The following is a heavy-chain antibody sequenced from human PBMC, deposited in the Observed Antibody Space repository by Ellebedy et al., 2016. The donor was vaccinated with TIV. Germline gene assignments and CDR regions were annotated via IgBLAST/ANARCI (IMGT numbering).Heavy chain of an antibody. CDR2: IRSKAYGGTT. CDR3: TRDLTTLAAAGTGIYYYTMDV. CDR1: GFTFGDYA. V-gene: IGHV3-49*04. Sequence: GESLKISXTASGFTFGDYAMSWVRQAPGKGLEWVSFIRSKAYGGTTEYAASVKGRFTISRDDSKSIAYLQMNSLKAEDTAVYYCTRDLTTLAAAGTGIYYYTMDVWGQGTTATVSS. D-gene: IGHD6-13*01. J-gene: IGHJ6*02.